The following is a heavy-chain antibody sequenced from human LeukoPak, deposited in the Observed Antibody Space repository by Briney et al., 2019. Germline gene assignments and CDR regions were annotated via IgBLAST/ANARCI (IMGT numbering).Heavy chain of an antibody. Sequence: SGGSLRLSCAASGFTVSNYYMSWVRQAPGKGLEWVSVIYSGGNTYYADSVQGRFTISRDNSKNTLYLQMNSLRAEDTAVYCCAREIVGAGYYMDVWGKGTTVTISS. CDR2: IYSGGNT. J-gene: IGHJ6*03. CDR3: AREIVGAGYYMDV. CDR1: GFTVSNYY. D-gene: IGHD1-26*01. V-gene: IGHV3-53*01.